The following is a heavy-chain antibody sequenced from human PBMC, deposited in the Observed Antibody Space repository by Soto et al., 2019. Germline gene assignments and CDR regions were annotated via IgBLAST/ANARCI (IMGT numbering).Heavy chain of an antibody. Sequence: QVQLVESGGGVVQPGRSLRLSCAASGFTFSSYGVHWVRQAPGKGLEWVAVIWYDGSNKYYADSVKGRFTISRDNSKNTLYLQMNSLRAEDTAVYYCARDRYSSAWYDLDYWGQGTLVTVSS. CDR2: IWYDGSNK. J-gene: IGHJ4*02. V-gene: IGHV3-33*01. D-gene: IGHD6-19*01. CDR3: ARDRYSSAWYDLDY. CDR1: GFTFSSYG.